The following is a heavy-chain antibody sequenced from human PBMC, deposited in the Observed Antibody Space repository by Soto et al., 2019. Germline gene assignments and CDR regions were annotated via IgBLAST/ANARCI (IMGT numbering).Heavy chain of an antibody. Sequence: QVQLQESGPGLVKPSETLSLTCTVSGGSISSYYWSWIRQPPGKGLEWIGYIYDSGSTNYNPSLKSRVAISVDTSKNQFSLKLSSVTAADTAVYYCASCYPTMVRGPTRGCGMDVWGQGTTVTVSS. D-gene: IGHD3-10*01. V-gene: IGHV4-59*01. CDR1: GGSISSYY. CDR3: ASCYPTMVRGPTRGCGMDV. J-gene: IGHJ6*02. CDR2: IYDSGST.